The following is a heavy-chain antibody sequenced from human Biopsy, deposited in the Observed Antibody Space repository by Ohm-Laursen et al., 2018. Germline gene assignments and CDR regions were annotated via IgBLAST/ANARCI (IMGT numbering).Heavy chain of an antibody. D-gene: IGHD4-11*01. Sequence: SDTLSLTCNVSGGDINNYYWSWIRQPPGKGLEWIGHIYYSVMTNYNPSLQSRVSISVDTSRNQVSLTLSSVTAAGTAVYYCARDSGILNYGNFKYYHYYGMDVWGQGTKVTVSS. CDR3: ARDSGILNYGNFKYYHYYGMDV. CDR2: IYYSVMT. J-gene: IGHJ6*02. V-gene: IGHV4-59*01. CDR1: GGDINNYY.